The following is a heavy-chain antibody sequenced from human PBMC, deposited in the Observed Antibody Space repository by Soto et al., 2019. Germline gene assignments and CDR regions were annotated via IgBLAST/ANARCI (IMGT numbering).Heavy chain of an antibody. CDR3: ARYTTDTYSDV. D-gene: IGHD2-2*02. J-gene: IGHJ6*04. CDR2: LYWDNTR. Sequence: QITLKESRPTLVNPTQTLTLTCSFSGFSLYTRGVGVGWVRQPPGKALEWLALLYWDNTRRYSPSLKNSLTIAKGTSENQVALTMTNIEPEDTGTYYCARYTTDTYSDVWGKGTTVTVSS. CDR1: GFSLYTRGVG. V-gene: IGHV2-5*02.